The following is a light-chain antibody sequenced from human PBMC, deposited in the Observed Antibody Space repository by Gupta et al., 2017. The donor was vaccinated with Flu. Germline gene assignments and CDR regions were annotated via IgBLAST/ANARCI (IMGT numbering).Light chain of an antibody. J-gene: IGLJ3*02. Sequence: QSALTQPASVSGSHGQSLTLSCTGSRSDVGDYNRVSWYQQHPGKAPKLIISELSNRPSGFSNRFSGTKSGNTASLTISGLQAEDEGDYYCSSYKGIKFGWVFGGGTKLTVL. V-gene: IGLV2-14*01. CDR3: SSYKGIKFGWV. CDR2: ELS. CDR1: RSDVGDYNR.